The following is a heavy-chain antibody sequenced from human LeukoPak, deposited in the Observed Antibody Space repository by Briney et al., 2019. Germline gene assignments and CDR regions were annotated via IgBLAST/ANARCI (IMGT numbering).Heavy chain of an antibody. V-gene: IGHV3-23*01. CDR1: GFTFSSYA. Sequence: PGGSLRLSCAASGFTFSSYAMSWVRQAPGKGLEWVSAISGSGGSTYYADSAKGRFTISRDNSKNTLYLQMNSLRAEDTAVYYCAKTMAYGDYYDAFDIWGQGTMVTVSS. CDR2: ISGSGGST. D-gene: IGHD4-17*01. J-gene: IGHJ3*02. CDR3: AKTMAYGDYYDAFDI.